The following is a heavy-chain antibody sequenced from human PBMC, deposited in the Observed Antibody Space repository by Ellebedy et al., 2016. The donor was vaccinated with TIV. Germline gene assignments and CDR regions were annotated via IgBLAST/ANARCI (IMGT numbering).Heavy chain of an antibody. D-gene: IGHD6-13*01. CDR3: ARHSGSSSWYVYYFDY. Sequence: SETLSLTCTVSGGSISSGDYYWSWVRQPPGKGLEWIGSIYYSGSTYYNPSLKSRVTISVDTSKNQFSLKLSSVTAADTALYYCARHSGSSSWYVYYFDYWGQGTLVTVSS. J-gene: IGHJ4*02. V-gene: IGHV4-39*01. CDR2: IYYSGST. CDR1: GGSISSGDYY.